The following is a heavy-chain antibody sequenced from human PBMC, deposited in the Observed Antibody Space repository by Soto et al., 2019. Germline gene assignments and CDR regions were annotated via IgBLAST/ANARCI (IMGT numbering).Heavy chain of an antibody. CDR2: VSGSGGSI. CDR1: GFTFSSYA. J-gene: IGHJ6*02. Sequence: EVQLLESGGGLVQPGGSLRLSCAASGFTFSSYAMSWVRQAPGKGLEWVSGVSGSGGSIFHADSVEGRFTISRDNSKNTLYLQMNSLRGEDTAVYYCAKEQLPWNKYYSSPTSGSMDVWGQGTTVTVSS. D-gene: IGHD3-16*01. V-gene: IGHV3-23*01. CDR3: AKEQLPWNKYYSSPTSGSMDV.